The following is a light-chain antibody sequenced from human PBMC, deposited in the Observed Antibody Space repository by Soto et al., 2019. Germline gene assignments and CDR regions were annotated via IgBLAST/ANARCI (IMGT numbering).Light chain of an antibody. CDR3: QLYESSPT. CDR2: GAS. V-gene: IGKV3-20*01. CDR1: QSVARGY. Sequence: ETVLTQSPGTLSLSAGERATLSCRASQSVARGYLVWYQQKPGQTPTVLIYGASTRAAGIPDRFSGSGSGTDLTLTISRLEPEDFAVYSCQLYESSPTFGQGTKVE. J-gene: IGKJ1*01.